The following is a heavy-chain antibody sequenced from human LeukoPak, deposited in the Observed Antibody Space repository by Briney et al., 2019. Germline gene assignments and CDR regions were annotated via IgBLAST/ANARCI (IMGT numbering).Heavy chain of an antibody. D-gene: IGHD6-13*01. V-gene: IGHV4-39*07. CDR3: ARASEQQLVYYYYYMDV. Sequence: PSETLSLTCTVSGGSISSSSYYWGWIRQPPGKGLEWIGKVYYSGRTYYNQSLKSRVTISVDTFKNQFSLKLSSVTAADTAVYYCARASEQQLVYYYYYMDVWGKGTTVCVSS. J-gene: IGHJ6*03. CDR2: VYYSGRT. CDR1: GGSISSSSYY.